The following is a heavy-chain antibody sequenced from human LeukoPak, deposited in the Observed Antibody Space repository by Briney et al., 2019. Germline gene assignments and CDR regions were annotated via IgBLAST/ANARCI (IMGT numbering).Heavy chain of an antibody. V-gene: IGHV1-3*01. J-gene: IGHJ4*02. CDR2: INAGNGNT. CDR1: GFTFSSYA. CDR3: ARGYSSGWYGGLYYFDY. D-gene: IGHD6-19*01. Sequence: GRSLRLSCAASGFTFSSYAMHWVRQAPGQRLEWMGWINAGNGNTKYSQKFQGRVTITRDTSASTAYMELSSLRSEDTAVYYCARGYSSGWYGGLYYFDYWGQGTLVTVSS.